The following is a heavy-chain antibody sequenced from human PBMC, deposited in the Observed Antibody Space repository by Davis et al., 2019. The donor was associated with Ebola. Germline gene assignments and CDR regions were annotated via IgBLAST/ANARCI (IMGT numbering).Heavy chain of an antibody. CDR1: GYTFIDHF. J-gene: IGHJ4*02. CDR3: ARGRVGEYQLPRD. D-gene: IGHD2-2*01. Sequence: ASVKVSCKASGYTFIDHFIHWVRQAPGQGLEWMGWINPKSGGTMYGKRFRGRVTMTRDTSLSTAYMDLNRLASDDTAVYYCARGRVGEYQLPRDWGQGTLVSVSS. CDR2: INPKSGGT. V-gene: IGHV1-2*02.